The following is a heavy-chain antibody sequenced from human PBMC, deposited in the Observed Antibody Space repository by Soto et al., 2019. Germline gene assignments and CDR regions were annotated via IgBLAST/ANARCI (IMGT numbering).Heavy chain of an antibody. Sequence: ASVKVSCKASGYTFTSYYMHWVRQAPGQGLEWMEIINPSGGSTSYAQKFQGRVTMTRDTSTSTVYMELSSMRSEDMAVYYCARDQQPWLVGGGGFDAWGQGTLVTVSS. V-gene: IGHV1-46*01. CDR1: GYTFTSYY. J-gene: IGHJ5*02. D-gene: IGHD6-19*01. CDR2: INPSGGST. CDR3: ARDQQPWLVGGGGFDA.